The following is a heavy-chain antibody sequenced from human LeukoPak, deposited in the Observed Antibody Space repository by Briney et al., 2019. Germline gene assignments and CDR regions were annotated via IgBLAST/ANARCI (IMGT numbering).Heavy chain of an antibody. CDR2: IIPIFGTA. CDR3: ARHWYKQNWFDP. Sequence: ASVKVSCKASGGTFSSYAISWVRQAPGQGLEWMGGIIPIFGTANYAQKFQGRVTITADESTSTAYMELSSLRSDDTAVYYCARHWYKQNWFDPWGQGTLVTVSS. V-gene: IGHV1-69*13. CDR1: GGTFSSYA. D-gene: IGHD1/OR15-1a*01. J-gene: IGHJ5*02.